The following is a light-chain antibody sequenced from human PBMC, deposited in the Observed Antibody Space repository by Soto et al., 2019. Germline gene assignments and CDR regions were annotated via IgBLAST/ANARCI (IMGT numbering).Light chain of an antibody. CDR2: AAS. J-gene: IGKJ2*01. CDR1: RSFASSY. CDR3: QHYDSSPPYT. V-gene: IGKV3-20*01. Sequence: EIVLTQSPVTLSLSPGERATLSCRASRSFASSYLGWYQQKPGQAPRLLIYAASPRATGIPDRFSGSGSATDFTLTISRLEPEDSAVYYCQHYDSSPPYTFGQGTKVDIK.